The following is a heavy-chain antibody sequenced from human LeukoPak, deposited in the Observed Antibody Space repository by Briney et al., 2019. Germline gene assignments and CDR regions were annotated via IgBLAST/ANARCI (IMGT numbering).Heavy chain of an antibody. CDR2: ISYDGSNK. CDR1: GFTFSSYG. J-gene: IGHJ6*02. V-gene: IGHV3-30*18. Sequence: GRSLRLSCAASGFTFSSYGMHWVRQAPGKGLEWVAVISYDGSNKYYADSVKGRFTISRDNSKNTLYLQMNSLRAEDTAVYYCAKDSVVICGGDCYRGDYYYGMDVWGQGTTVAVSS. CDR3: AKDSVVICGGDCYRGDYYYGMDV. D-gene: IGHD2-21*02.